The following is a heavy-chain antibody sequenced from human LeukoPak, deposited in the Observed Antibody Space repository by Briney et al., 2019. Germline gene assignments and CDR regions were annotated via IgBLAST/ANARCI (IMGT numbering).Heavy chain of an antibody. Sequence: ASVKVSCKASGYTFTSYYMHWVRQAPGQGLEWMGIINPSGGSTSYAQKFQGRVTMTRDTSTSTVYMELSSLRSEDTAVYYCARGGWAGYCSSTSCYAAGNWFDPWGQGTLVTVSS. CDR1: GYTFTSYY. D-gene: IGHD2-2*01. J-gene: IGHJ5*02. V-gene: IGHV1-46*01. CDR2: INPSGGST. CDR3: ARGGWAGYCSSTSCYAAGNWFDP.